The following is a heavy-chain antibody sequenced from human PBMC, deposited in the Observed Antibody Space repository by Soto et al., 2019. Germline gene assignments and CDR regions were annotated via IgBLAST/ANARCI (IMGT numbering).Heavy chain of an antibody. J-gene: IGHJ6*03. V-gene: IGHV3-23*01. CDR3: AKGLGDYYYMDV. CDR1: GFTFSSYT. Sequence: EVQLLESGGGLVQPGGSLRLSCEASGFTFSSYTMSWVRQAPGKGLEWVSAISDSGGSTYYADSVKGRFTISRDNSKHTLFLQVNSLRAEDTAVYYCAKGLGDYYYMDVWGKGTTVTVSS. CDR2: ISDSGGST.